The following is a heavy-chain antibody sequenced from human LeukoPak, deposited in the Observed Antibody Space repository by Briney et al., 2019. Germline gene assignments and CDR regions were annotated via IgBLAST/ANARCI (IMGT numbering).Heavy chain of an antibody. CDR3: ARGILKSIAARLPWFDP. V-gene: IGHV3-21*01. Sequence: GGSLRLSCAASGFTFSSYEMNWVRQAPGKGLEWVSSISSSSSYIYYADSVKGRFTISRDDAKNSLYLQMNSLRAEDTAVYYCARGILKSIAARLPWFDPWGQGTLVTVSS. CDR2: ISSSSSYI. CDR1: GFTFSSYE. J-gene: IGHJ5*02. D-gene: IGHD6-6*01.